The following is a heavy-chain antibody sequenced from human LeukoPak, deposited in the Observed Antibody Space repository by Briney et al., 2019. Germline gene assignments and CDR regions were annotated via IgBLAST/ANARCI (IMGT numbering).Heavy chain of an antibody. CDR3: ATVRRGYSYGYSFDY. J-gene: IGHJ4*02. D-gene: IGHD5-18*01. CDR1: GGSISSYY. CDR2: IYYSGST. V-gene: IGHV4-59*01. Sequence: SETLSLTCTVSGGSISSYYWSWIRQPPGKGLEWIGYIYYSGSTNYNPSLKSRVTISVDTSKNQFSLKPSSVTAADTAVYYCATVRRGYSYGYSFDYWGQGTLVTVSS.